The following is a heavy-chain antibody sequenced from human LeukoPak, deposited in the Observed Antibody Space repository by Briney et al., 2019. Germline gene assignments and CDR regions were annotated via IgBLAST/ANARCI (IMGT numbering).Heavy chain of an antibody. CDR1: GGSFSGYY. CDR2: INHSGSS. Sequence: SETLSLTCAVYGGSFSGYYWSWIRQPPGKGLEWIGEINHSGSSNYNPSLKSRVTISVDTSKNQSSLKLSSVTAADTAVYYCSRGRFFDYWGQGTLVTVSS. CDR3: SRGRFFDY. V-gene: IGHV4-34*01. J-gene: IGHJ4*02.